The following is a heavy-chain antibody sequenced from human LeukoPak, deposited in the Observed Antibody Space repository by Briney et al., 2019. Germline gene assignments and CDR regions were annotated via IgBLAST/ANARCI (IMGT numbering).Heavy chain of an antibody. Sequence: GGSLRLSCAASGFTFSSYGMHWVRQAPGKGLEWVAFIRYDGSNKYYADSVKGRFTISRDNSKNTLYLQMNSLRAEDTAVYYCAKVMPPGRIRFYSYYMDVWGKGTTVTVS. CDR2: IRYDGSNK. J-gene: IGHJ6*03. CDR1: GFTFSSYG. V-gene: IGHV3-30*02. D-gene: IGHD2-15*01. CDR3: AKVMPPGRIRFYSYYMDV.